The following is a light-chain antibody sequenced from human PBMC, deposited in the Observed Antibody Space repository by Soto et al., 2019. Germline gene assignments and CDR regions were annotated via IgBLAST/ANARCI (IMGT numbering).Light chain of an antibody. Sequence: EIVLTQSPATLSLSPGERATLSCRSSQSISNYLSWYQHKPGQAPRVLIYDTSNRATVITGRFSGSVSRTDFTLTIRSLVPEVFAVYYCQQRSGWRLFVHGNKVEIK. CDR3: QQRSGWRL. J-gene: IGKJ2*01. CDR2: DTS. CDR1: QSISNY. V-gene: IGKV3-11*01.